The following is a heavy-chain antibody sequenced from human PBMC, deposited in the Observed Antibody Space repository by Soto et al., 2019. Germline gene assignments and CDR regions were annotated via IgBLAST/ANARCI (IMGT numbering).Heavy chain of an antibody. V-gene: IGHV3-30*18. CDR3: AKGILSATIGPYAMDV. CDR2: ISYDGNYI. J-gene: IGHJ6*02. CDR1: GCAFSSYA. Sequence: GWLRRPGEASGCAFSSYAMHWVRQAAGKGLEWVGVISYDGNYIYYADSVKGRFTISRDNSKNTLYVKVNSLRPEDTAVYYCAKGILSATIGPYAMDVWGQGTTVTVSS. D-gene: IGHD2-15*01.